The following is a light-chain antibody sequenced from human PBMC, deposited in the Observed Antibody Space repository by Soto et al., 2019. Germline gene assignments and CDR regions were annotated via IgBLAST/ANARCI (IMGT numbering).Light chain of an antibody. CDR2: LGS. J-gene: IGKJ1*01. V-gene: IGKV2-28*01. CDR1: QSLLHSNGYNY. CDR3: MQRLQLWT. Sequence: DIVMTQSPLSLPVTPGEPASISCRSSQSLLHSNGYNYLDWYLQKPVQSPQLLIYLGSNRASGVPDRLSASGSGTDFTLKISRVEAEDVGVSYCMQRLQLWTFAQGSEVDI.